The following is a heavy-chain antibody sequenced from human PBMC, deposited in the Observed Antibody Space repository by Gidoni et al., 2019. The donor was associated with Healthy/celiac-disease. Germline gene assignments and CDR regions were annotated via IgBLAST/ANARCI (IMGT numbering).Heavy chain of an antibody. CDR2: ISGSGCRT. CDR1: GFTFSSYA. Sequence: EVQLLESGGGLVQPGGSLRLSCAASGFTFSSYAMSWVRKAPGKGLEWVSAISGSGCRTYYADSGKGRFTISRDNSKNTLYLQMNSLRAEDTAVYYCAKPTQPNLDQYFQHWGQGTLVTVSS. D-gene: IGHD3-3*01. CDR3: AKPTQPNLDQYFQH. V-gene: IGHV3-23*01. J-gene: IGHJ1*01.